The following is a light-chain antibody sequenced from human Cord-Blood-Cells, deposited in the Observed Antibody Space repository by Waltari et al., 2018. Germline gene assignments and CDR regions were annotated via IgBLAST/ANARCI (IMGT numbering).Light chain of an antibody. J-gene: IGLJ3*02. V-gene: IGLV1-44*01. CDR1: SSNTGSTL. Sequence: QSVLTQPPSASGTPGQRVTISCSGRSSNTGSTLVHWYQQLPGTAPKLLIYSNNQRPSGVPDRFSGSKSGTSASLAISGLQSEDEADYYCAAWDDSLNGWVFGGGTKLTVL. CDR3: AAWDDSLNGWV. CDR2: SNN.